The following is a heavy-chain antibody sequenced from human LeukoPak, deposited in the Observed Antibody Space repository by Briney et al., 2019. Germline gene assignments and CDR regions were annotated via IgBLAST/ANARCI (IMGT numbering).Heavy chain of an antibody. CDR1: GFTFSSYP. V-gene: IGHV3-23*01. Sequence: PGESLRLSCEASGFTFSSYPMSWVRQAPGRGLEWVSTTGASDGSTFYAGSVTGRFTISRDNSKHTLSLQLNSLRAEDTAVYYCAKIGTPWIQWTYFDYWGQGTLVTVSS. CDR2: TGASDGST. J-gene: IGHJ4*02. CDR3: AKIGTPWIQWTYFDY. D-gene: IGHD5-24*01.